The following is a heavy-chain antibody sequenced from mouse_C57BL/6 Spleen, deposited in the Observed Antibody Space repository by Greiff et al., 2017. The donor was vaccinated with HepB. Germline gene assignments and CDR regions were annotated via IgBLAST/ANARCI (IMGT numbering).Heavy chain of an antibody. Sequence: VQLQQSGPELVKPGASVKIPCKASGYTFTDYNMDWVKQSHGKSLEWIGDINPNNGGTIYNQKFKGKATLTVDKSSSTAYMELRSLTSEDTAVYYCARGGYDERGYAMDYWGQGTSVTVSS. V-gene: IGHV1-18*01. CDR1: GYTFTDYN. CDR2: INPNNGGT. D-gene: IGHD2-2*01. J-gene: IGHJ4*01. CDR3: ARGGYDERGYAMDY.